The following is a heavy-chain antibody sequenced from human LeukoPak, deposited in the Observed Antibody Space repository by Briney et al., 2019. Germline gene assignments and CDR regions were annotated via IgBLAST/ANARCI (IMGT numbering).Heavy chain of an antibody. V-gene: IGHV4-59*01. CDR2: IYYSGST. CDR1: GGSISSYY. Sequence: PSETLSLTCTVSGGSISSYYWSWIRQPPGKGLEWIGYIYYSGSTNYNPSLKSRVTISVDTSKNQFSLKLSSVTAADTAVYYCARGGSSWIPPDYWGQGTLVTVSS. CDR3: ARGGSSWIPPDY. J-gene: IGHJ4*02. D-gene: IGHD6-13*01.